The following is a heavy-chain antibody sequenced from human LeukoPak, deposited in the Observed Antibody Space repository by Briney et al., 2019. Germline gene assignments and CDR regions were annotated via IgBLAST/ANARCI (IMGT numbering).Heavy chain of an antibody. CDR1: GYSISSGYY. CDR3: AREDRIVGATSDY. J-gene: IGHJ4*02. CDR2: IYHSGST. Sequence: SETLSLTCTVSGYSISSGYYWGWIRQPPGKGLEWIGSIYHSGSTYYNPSLKSRVTISVDTSKNQFSLKLSSVTAAGTAVYYCAREDRIVGATSDYWGQGTLVTVSS. V-gene: IGHV4-38-2*02. D-gene: IGHD1-26*01.